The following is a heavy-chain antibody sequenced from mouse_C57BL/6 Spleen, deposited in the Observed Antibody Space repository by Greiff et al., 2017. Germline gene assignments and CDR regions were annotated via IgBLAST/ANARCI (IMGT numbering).Heavy chain of an antibody. Sequence: VQLQQPGAELVKPGASVKMSCKASGYTFTSYWITWVKQRPGQGLEWIGDIYPGSGSTNYNEKFKSKATLTVDTSSSTAYMQLSSLTSEDSAVYYCASPFTTVAYYFDYWGQGTTLTVSS. J-gene: IGHJ2*01. CDR3: ASPFTTVAYYFDY. D-gene: IGHD1-1*01. CDR1: GYTFTSYW. CDR2: IYPGSGST. V-gene: IGHV1-55*01.